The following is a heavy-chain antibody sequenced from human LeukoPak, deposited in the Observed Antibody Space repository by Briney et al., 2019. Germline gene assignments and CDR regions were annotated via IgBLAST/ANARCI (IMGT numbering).Heavy chain of an antibody. D-gene: IGHD3-22*01. CDR1: GYTFTGYY. CDR2: INPNSGGT. J-gene: IGHJ4*02. Sequence: AASVKVSCKASGYTFTGYYMHWVRQAPGQGLEWMGWINPNSGGTNYAQKFQGRVTMTRDTSISTAYMELSRLRSGDTAVYYCARVAYYYDSSGSLGFDYWGQGTLVTVSS. CDR3: ARVAYYYDSSGSLGFDY. V-gene: IGHV1-2*02.